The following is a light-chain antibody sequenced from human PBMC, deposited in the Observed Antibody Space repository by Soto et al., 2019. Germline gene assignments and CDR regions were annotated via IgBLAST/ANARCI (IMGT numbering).Light chain of an antibody. CDR1: QGISTN. Sequence: DIQMTESPSSVSASVVSRVPITCRASQGISTNLAWYQQTQGKAPKLLIYAASSLQSGVPPRFSGRGSGTDFTLPISRLQPEDFPIYYCLQANRVPLSFGQGTRLEIK. CDR3: LQANRVPLS. V-gene: IGKV1-12*01. J-gene: IGKJ5*01. CDR2: AAS.